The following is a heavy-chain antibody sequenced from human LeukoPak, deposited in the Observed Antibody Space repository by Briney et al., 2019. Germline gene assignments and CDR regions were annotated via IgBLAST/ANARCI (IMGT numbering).Heavy chain of an antibody. CDR3: ARANFLYCSSSTCLFDY. CDR1: GYTFTYYY. CDR2: INTNDGDT. V-gene: IGHV1-2*02. Sequence: ASVKVSCKSSGYTFTYYYIHWVRQGPAPGFELMWWINTNDGDTNYAQKFQGRVTMTRDTSITTAHMEVSRLRSDDTAVYYCARANFLYCSSSTCLFDYWGQGTLITVSS. D-gene: IGHD2-2*01. J-gene: IGHJ4*02.